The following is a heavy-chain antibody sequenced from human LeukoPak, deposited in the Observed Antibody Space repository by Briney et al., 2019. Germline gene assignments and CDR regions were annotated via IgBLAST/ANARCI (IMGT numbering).Heavy chain of an antibody. CDR2: ITDSGGST. V-gene: IGHV3-23*01. Sequence: GGFLRLSCAASGFTFSRYAMSWVRQAPGKGLEWLSTITDSGGSTYYTDSVKGRFTISRDNSKNTLFLQMNSLRAEDTALYYCAKRGPMAVAGYFDYWGQGTLVTVSS. CDR3: AKRGPMAVAGYFDY. CDR1: GFTFSRYA. J-gene: IGHJ4*02. D-gene: IGHD6-19*01.